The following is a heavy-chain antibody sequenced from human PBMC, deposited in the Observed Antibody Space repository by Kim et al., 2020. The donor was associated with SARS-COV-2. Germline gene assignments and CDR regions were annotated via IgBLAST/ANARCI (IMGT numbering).Heavy chain of an antibody. D-gene: IGHD6-6*01. V-gene: IGHV4-61*02. Sequence: SETLSLTCTVSGGSVTIGPYYWSWVRQPAGKGLEWIGRIYTTGTTNYNPSLKSRVIISLDTSKNQFSLKLTSVTAADTATYYCARQRIEVLGQTGEYSRSGLDYRGQGTLITVSS. CDR2: IYTTGTT. CDR1: GGSVTIGPYY. J-gene: IGHJ4*02. CDR3: ARQRIEVLGQTGEYSRSGLDY.